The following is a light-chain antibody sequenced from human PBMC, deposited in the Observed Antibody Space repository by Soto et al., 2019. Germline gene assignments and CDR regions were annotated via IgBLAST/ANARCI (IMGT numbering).Light chain of an antibody. CDR1: QSVSSY. Sequence: EIVLTQSPATLSLSPGERATLSCRASQSVSSYLAWYQQKPGQAPRLLIYDASNRATGIPARFSGSWSGTEFTLTISSLEPEDFAVYYCQQRSNWPWTFGQGTKVEIK. CDR3: QQRSNWPWT. J-gene: IGKJ1*01. CDR2: DAS. V-gene: IGKV3-11*01.